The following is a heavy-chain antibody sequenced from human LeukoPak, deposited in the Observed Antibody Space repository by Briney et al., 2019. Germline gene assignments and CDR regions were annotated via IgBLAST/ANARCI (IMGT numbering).Heavy chain of an antibody. CDR1: GGAISRYY. J-gene: IGHJ4*02. CDR3: ARDTAMVYFDY. Sequence: SETLSLTCTVSGGAISRYYWSWIRQPPGKGLEWIGYIYYSGSTNYNPSLKSRVTISVDTSKNQFSLKLSSVTAADTAVYYCARDTAMVYFDYWGQGTLDTVSS. V-gene: IGHV4-59*01. D-gene: IGHD5-18*01. CDR2: IYYSGST.